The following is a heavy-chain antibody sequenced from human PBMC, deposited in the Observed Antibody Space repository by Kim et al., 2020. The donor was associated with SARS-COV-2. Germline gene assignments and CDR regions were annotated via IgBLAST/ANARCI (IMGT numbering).Heavy chain of an antibody. V-gene: IGHV4-4*07. CDR1: GGSISSYY. D-gene: IGHD6-19*01. Sequence: SETLSLTCTVSGGSISSYYWSWIRQPAGKGLEWIGRIYTSGSTNYNPSLKSRVTMSVDTSKNQFSLKLSSVTAADTAVYYCASMCPGRPGIAVARSPCYYGMDVWGQGTTVTVSS. J-gene: IGHJ6*02. CDR3: ASMCPGRPGIAVARSPCYYGMDV. CDR2: IYTSGST.